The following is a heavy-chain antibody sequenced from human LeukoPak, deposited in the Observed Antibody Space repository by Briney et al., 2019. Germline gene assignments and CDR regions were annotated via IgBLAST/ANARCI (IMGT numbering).Heavy chain of an antibody. Sequence: SETLSLTCTVSGGSISSSSYYWGWLRQPPGKGLEWIGSIYYSGSTYYNPSLKSRVTISVDTSKNQFSLKLSSVTAADTAVYYCARLPSEEGSGWPYYFDYWGQGTLVTVSS. V-gene: IGHV4-39*01. CDR2: IYYSGST. D-gene: IGHD6-19*01. CDR1: GGSISSSSYY. J-gene: IGHJ4*02. CDR3: ARLPSEEGSGWPYYFDY.